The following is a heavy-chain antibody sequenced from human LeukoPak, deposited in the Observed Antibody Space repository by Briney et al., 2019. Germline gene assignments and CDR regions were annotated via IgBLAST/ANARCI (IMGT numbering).Heavy chain of an antibody. CDR3: ARDPDDRGGYGAFDL. J-gene: IGHJ3*01. CDR1: GVVFTNYC. D-gene: IGHD3-22*01. Sequence: GGSLRLSCAASGVVFTNYCVSWGRQAPGKGLEWVANIKQDGGGKYYVDSVKGRFTISRDNAKNSLYLQMNSLRVEDTAVYYCARDPDDRGGYGAFDLWGLGTTVTVSS. V-gene: IGHV3-7*01. CDR2: IKQDGGGK.